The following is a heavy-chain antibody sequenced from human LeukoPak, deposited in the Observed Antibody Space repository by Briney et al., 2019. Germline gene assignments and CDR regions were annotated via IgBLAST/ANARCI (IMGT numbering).Heavy chain of an antibody. J-gene: IGHJ4*02. CDR2: IHNSGTT. V-gene: IGHV4-30-4*01. Sequence: SETLSLTCAVSGASISSGDYYWSWIRQPPGKDLEWIGYIHNSGTTYYNPSLKSRVTISLDTSRNQISLKLTSVTAADTAVYYCARDACGYGVNDYWGQGILVTVSS. CDR3: ARDACGYGVNDY. D-gene: IGHD4-23*01. CDR1: GASISSGDYY.